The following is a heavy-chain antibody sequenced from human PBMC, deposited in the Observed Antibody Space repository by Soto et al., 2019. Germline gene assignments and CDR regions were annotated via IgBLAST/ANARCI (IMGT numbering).Heavy chain of an antibody. CDR3: ERSDIVVVPAAIVDYYYYGMDV. CDR1: GYSFTSYW. V-gene: IGHV5-51*01. Sequence: GESLKISCKGSGYSFTSYWIGWVRQMPGKGLEWMGIIYPGDSDTRYSPSFQGQVTISADKSISTAYLQWSSLKASDTAMYYCERSDIVVVPAAIVDYYYYGMDVWGQGTTVTVSS. CDR2: IYPGDSDT. J-gene: IGHJ6*02. D-gene: IGHD2-2*02.